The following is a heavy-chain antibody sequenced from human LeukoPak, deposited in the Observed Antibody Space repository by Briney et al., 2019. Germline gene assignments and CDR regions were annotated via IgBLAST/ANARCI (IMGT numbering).Heavy chain of an antibody. Sequence: AASVKVSCKASGYTFTDYYLHRVRQAPGQGFEWMGWINPNSGDTNYAQKFQGRVTMTRDTSISTAHMEMSRLRSDDTAVYYCARANFLYCSSTTCLFDYWGQGTLVTVSS. D-gene: IGHD2-2*01. J-gene: IGHJ4*02. CDR2: INPNSGDT. V-gene: IGHV1-2*02. CDR1: GYTFTDYY. CDR3: ARANFLYCSSTTCLFDY.